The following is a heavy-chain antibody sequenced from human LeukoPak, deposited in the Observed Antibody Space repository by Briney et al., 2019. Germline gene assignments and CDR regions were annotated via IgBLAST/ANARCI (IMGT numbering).Heavy chain of an antibody. CDR1: GFTFSSYG. Sequence: GGSLRLSCAASGFTFSSYGMHWVRQAPGKGLEWVAVISYDGSNKYYADSVKGRFTISRDNSKNTLYLQMNSLRAEDTAVYYCASYGDYNGYLFDYWGQGTLVTVSS. J-gene: IGHJ4*02. V-gene: IGHV3-30*03. D-gene: IGHD4-17*01. CDR2: ISYDGSNK. CDR3: ASYGDYNGYLFDY.